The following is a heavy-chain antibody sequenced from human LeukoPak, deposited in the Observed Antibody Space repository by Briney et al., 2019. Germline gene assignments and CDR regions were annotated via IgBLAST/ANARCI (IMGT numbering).Heavy chain of an antibody. Sequence: PGGSLRLSCAASGFTFSSYAMSWVRQAPGKGLEWVSAISGSGGSTYYADSVKGRFTISRDNSKNTLYLQMNSLGAEDTAVYYCATIFGVVNSDRFDHWGQGTLVTVSS. D-gene: IGHD3-3*01. J-gene: IGHJ4*02. CDR1: GFTFSSYA. CDR2: ISGSGGST. V-gene: IGHV3-23*01. CDR3: ATIFGVVNSDRFDH.